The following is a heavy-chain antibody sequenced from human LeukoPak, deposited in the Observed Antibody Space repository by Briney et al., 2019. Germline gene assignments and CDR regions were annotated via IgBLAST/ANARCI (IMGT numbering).Heavy chain of an antibody. D-gene: IGHD3-22*01. CDR3: ARGDTTQGGNYDGSGYPWTFDI. V-gene: IGHV1-18*01. Sequence: ASVKVSCKASGYTFTSYGISWVRQAPGQGLEWMGWISAYNGNTNYAQKLQGRVTMTRDTSTSTVYMDLSSLRSADTAVYYCARGDTTQGGNYDGSGYPWTFDIWGQGTMVTVSS. CDR2: ISAYNGNT. J-gene: IGHJ3*02. CDR1: GYTFTSYG.